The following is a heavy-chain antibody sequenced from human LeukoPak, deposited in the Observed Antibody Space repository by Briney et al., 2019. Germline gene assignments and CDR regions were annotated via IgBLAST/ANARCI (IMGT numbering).Heavy chain of an antibody. CDR3: ARDLEQSGFDY. J-gene: IGHJ4*02. V-gene: IGHV4-34*01. CDR2: IYYSGST. CDR1: GGSFSDYH. Sequence: PSETLSLTCAVYGGSFSDYHWSWIRQPPGKGLEWIGSIYYSGSTYYNPSLKSRVTISVDTSKNQFSLKLSSVTAADTAVYYCARDLEQSGFDYWGQGTLVTVSS. D-gene: IGHD6-19*01.